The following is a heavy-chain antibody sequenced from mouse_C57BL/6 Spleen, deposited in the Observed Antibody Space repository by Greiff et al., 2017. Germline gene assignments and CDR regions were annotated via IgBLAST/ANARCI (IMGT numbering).Heavy chain of an antibody. J-gene: IGHJ2*01. CDR3: ARHYDNYFDY. D-gene: IGHD2-12*01. CDR2: ISSGGSYT. Sequence: EVMLVESGGDLVKPGGSLKLSCAASGFTFSSYGMSWVRQTPDKRLEWVATISSGGSYTYYPDSVKGRFTISRDNAKNTLYLQMSSLKSEDTAMYYCARHYDNYFDYWGQGTTLTVSS. V-gene: IGHV5-6*01. CDR1: GFTFSSYG.